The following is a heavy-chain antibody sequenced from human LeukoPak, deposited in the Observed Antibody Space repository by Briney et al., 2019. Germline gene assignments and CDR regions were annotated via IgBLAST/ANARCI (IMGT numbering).Heavy chain of an antibody. V-gene: IGHV3-23*01. J-gene: IGHJ4*02. CDR1: GFTFSSYA. D-gene: IGHD6-25*01. Sequence: GGSLRLSCAASGFTFSSYAMSWVRQAPGKGLEWVSGISDSGGSIYYAQSVKGRFTISRDNSKNTLYLQMNSLRAEDTAVYYCAKDLKQRANFDYWGQGTLVTVPS. CDR3: AKDLKQRANFDY. CDR2: ISDSGGSI.